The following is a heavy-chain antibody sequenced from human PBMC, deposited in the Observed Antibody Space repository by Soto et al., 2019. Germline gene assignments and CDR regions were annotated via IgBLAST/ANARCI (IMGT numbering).Heavy chain of an antibody. D-gene: IGHD6-25*01. CDR2: IIPMFGTP. CDR3: ARRPQSGSDDYYCMDV. Sequence: QVQLVQSGAEVKKPGSSVKVSCKASGGTFSSYAISWVRQAPGQGLEWMGKIIPMFGTPNYAQKFPGRVTITADKSTSTAYIELSSLISEDTAVYYCARRPQSGSDDYYCMDVWGQGTTVTVSS. V-gene: IGHV1-69*06. CDR1: GGTFSSYA. J-gene: IGHJ6*02.